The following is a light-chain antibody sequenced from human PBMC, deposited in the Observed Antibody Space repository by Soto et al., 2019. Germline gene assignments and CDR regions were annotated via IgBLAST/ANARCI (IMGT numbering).Light chain of an antibody. V-gene: IGKV3-20*01. J-gene: IGKJ2*01. CDR2: GTS. CDR1: QSLNTRH. CDR3: QQYDTSLYT. Sequence: EIVLTQSPGTLSLSLGDRATLSCRASQSLNTRHLAWYQQKPGQAPRLLIYGTSSRATGIPDRFSGGGSGTDFTLTISRLEPTDCAVYYCQQYDTSLYTFGQGTKLEIK.